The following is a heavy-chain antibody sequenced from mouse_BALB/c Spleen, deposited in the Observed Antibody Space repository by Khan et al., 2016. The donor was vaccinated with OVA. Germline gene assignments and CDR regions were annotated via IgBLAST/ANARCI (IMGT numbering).Heavy chain of an antibody. J-gene: IGHJ3*01. CDR2: INPNTGEP. CDR1: GYTFTNYG. D-gene: IGHD1-1*01. Sequence: QIQLVQSGPELKKPGETVKISCKASGYTFTNYGINWVKQAPGKGLKWMGWINPNTGEPTYADEFKGRFAFSLETSASTASLQLNNLKTADSATYFCARGNYYGSNSWFAYWGQGTLVTVSA. CDR3: ARGNYYGSNSWFAY. V-gene: IGHV9-3*02.